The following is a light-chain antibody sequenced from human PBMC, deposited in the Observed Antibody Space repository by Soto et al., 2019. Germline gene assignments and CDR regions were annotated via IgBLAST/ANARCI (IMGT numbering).Light chain of an antibody. CDR3: QQYNKWPWT. J-gene: IGKJ1*01. V-gene: IGKV3-15*01. CDR2: GVS. Sequence: EIVLTQSPAPLSVSPGERATLSCRASQNVSSNLAWYQQKPGQAPRLLMYGVSTRATGIPARLSGSGSGTEFTLTISSLQSEDFAVYYCQQYNKWPWTFGQGTKVDIK. CDR1: QNVSSN.